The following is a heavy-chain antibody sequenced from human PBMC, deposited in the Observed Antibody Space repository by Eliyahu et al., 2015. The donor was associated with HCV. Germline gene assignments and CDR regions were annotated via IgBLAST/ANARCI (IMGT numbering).Heavy chain of an antibody. D-gene: IGHD3-22*01. V-gene: IGHV3-23*01. Sequence: EVQLLESGGNLVQPGGSLRLSCVASXFTFSTYAMSWVRQAXGKGLEWVASISGSAVHTYYGHSVRGRFTISRDASKNTLYLQMNSLRVEDTAIYYCAKAYETTGYHFENGADCWGQGTLVTVSS. J-gene: IGHJ4*01. CDR3: AKAYETTGYHFENGADC. CDR1: XFTFSTYA. CDR2: ISGSAVHT.